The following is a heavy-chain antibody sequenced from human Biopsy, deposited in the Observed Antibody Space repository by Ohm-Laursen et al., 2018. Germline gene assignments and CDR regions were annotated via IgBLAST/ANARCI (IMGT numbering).Heavy chain of an antibody. Sequence: SLRLSCAASGFTFRNYALHWVRQAPGKGLEHVSTISSNGGGRFYANSVKGRFTISRDNSKNTLYLQMNSLRAEDTAMYYCARPTNARAGGAPFDIWGQGTMVTVSS. D-gene: IGHD1-1*01. CDR1: GFTFRNYA. CDR2: ISSNGGGR. V-gene: IGHV3-64*01. CDR3: ARPTNARAGGAPFDI. J-gene: IGHJ3*02.